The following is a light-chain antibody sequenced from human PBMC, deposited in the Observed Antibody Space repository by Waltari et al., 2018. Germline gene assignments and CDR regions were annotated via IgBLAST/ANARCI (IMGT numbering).Light chain of an antibody. V-gene: IGKV1-39*01. CDR3: QQSYSTPRT. CDR2: GAS. Sequence: DIQMTQSPSSLSASVGDRVTITCRASQSISSYLNGDQQKPGKAPKLLIYGASSLQMGVPSRFSGSGSGTDFTLTISSLQPEDFATYYCQQSYSTPRTFGQGTKLEIK. CDR1: QSISSY. J-gene: IGKJ2*01.